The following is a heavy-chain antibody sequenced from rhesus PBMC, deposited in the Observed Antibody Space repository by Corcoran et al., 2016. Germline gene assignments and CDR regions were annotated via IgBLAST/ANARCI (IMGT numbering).Heavy chain of an antibody. D-gene: IGHD5-24*01. CDR1: CGSISSNY. CDR2: ISGSGSIT. V-gene: IGHV4S11*01. CDR3: ARAPGWVQLSFDY. J-gene: IGHJ4*01. Sequence: QVQLQESGPGLVKPLETLSFTCAVSCGSISSNYWRWIRQPPEEGLEWIGSISGSGSITNYNPSLRSRVTLAVDTSKNQFSLKLSSGTAADTAVYYCARAPGWVQLSFDYWGQGVLVTVSS.